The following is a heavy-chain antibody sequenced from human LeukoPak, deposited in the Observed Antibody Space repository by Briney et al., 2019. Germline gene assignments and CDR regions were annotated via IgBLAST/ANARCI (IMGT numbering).Heavy chain of an antibody. CDR1: GFTLDDYA. J-gene: IGHJ5*02. CDR3: AKDAYYDILTGVHWFDP. V-gene: IGHV3-9*01. Sequence: PGGSLRLSCAASGFTLDDYAMHWVRQAPGKGLEWVSGISWNSGSIGYADSVKGPFTISRDNAKNSLYLQMNSLRAEDTALYYCAKDAYYDILTGVHWFDPWGQGTLVTVSS. D-gene: IGHD3-9*01. CDR2: ISWNSGSI.